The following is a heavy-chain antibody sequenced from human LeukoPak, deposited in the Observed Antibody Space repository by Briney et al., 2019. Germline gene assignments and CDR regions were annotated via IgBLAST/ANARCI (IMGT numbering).Heavy chain of an antibody. CDR3: AREVYYYGSGSLGLDAFDI. CDR2: IYYSGST. V-gene: IGHV4-30-4*08. J-gene: IGHJ3*02. Sequence: PSETLSLTCTVSGGSISSGDYYWSWIRQPPRKGLEWIGYIYYSGSTYYNPSLKSRVTISVDTSKNQFSLKLSSVTAADTAVYYCAREVYYYGSGSLGLDAFDIWGQGTMVTVSS. D-gene: IGHD3-10*01. CDR1: GGSISSGDYY.